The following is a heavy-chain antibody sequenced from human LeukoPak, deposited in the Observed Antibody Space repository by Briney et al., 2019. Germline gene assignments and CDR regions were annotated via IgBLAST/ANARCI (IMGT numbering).Heavy chain of an antibody. J-gene: IGHJ4*02. Sequence: ASVKVSCKASGYTFTSYYMHWVRQAPGQGLEWMGIINPSGGSTSYAQKFQGRVTMTRDTSTSTVYMELSSLRSEDTAVYYCATYPFRYCSGGSCYPPDYWGQGTLVTVSS. CDR2: INPSGGST. D-gene: IGHD2-15*01. CDR1: GYTFTSYY. V-gene: IGHV1-46*01. CDR3: ATYPFRYCSGGSCYPPDY.